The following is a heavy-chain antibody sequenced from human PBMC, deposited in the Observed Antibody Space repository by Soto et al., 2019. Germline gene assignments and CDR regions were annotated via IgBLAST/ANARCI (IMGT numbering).Heavy chain of an antibody. CDR2: IYWDDDK. Sequence: QITLKESGPTLVKPTQTPTLTCTFSGFSLSTSGVGVGWIRQPPGKALEWLALIYWDDDKRYSPSLKSRLTITKDTTKTQLVLTKPNMDPVDTATYYCAHMRPPGYGSSWYRFDSWGQETLVTVSS. J-gene: IGHJ4*02. CDR3: AHMRPPGYGSSWYRFDS. V-gene: IGHV2-5*02. D-gene: IGHD6-13*01. CDR1: GFSLSTSGVG.